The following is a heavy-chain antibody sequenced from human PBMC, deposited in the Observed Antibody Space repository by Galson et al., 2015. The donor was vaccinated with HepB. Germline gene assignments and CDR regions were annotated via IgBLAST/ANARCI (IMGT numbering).Heavy chain of an antibody. CDR3: ARRNCGGDCSFDY. V-gene: IGHV5-51*03. CDR1: GYTFTNYW. CDR2: IYPGDSDT. Sequence: QSGAEVKKPGESPKISCKGSGYTFTNYWIGWVRQMPGKGLEWMGIIYPGDSDTRFSPSFQGQVTISADKSINTAYLQWSSLTAADSSMYYCARRNCGGDCSFDYWGQGTLVTVSS. J-gene: IGHJ4*02. D-gene: IGHD2-21*02.